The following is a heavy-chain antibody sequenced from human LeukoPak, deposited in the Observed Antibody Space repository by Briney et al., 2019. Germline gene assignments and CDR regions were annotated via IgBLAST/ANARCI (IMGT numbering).Heavy chain of an antibody. Sequence: PGGSLRLSCAASGFTFTSYAMNWVRQAPGQGLEWMGWINTNTGNPTYAQGFTGRFVFSLDTSVSTAYLQISSLKAEDTAVYYCAREGRNSRYSGYDYKGYWGQGTLVTVSS. V-gene: IGHV7-4-1*02. CDR2: INTNTGNP. J-gene: IGHJ4*02. CDR1: GFTFTSYA. D-gene: IGHD5-12*01. CDR3: AREGRNSRYSGYDYKGY.